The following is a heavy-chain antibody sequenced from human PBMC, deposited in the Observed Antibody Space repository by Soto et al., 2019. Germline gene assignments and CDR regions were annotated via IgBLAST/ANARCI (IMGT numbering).Heavy chain of an antibody. D-gene: IGHD3-3*01. CDR2: IKQDGSEK. CDR1: WVTFCCYL. CDR3: AREGTYYDFWSGYHFDY. V-gene: IGHV3-7*01. Sequence: GGFLRISCAAPWVTFCCYLVSWGPQAPGEGLEWVANIKQDGSEKYYVDSVKGRFTISRDNAKNSLYLQMNSLRAEDTAVYYCAREGTYYDFWSGYHFDYWGQGTLVTVS. J-gene: IGHJ4*02.